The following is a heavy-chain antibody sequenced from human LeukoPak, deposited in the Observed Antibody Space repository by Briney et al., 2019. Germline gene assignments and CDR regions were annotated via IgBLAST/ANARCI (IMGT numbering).Heavy chain of an antibody. Sequence: GGSLRLSCAASGFNVSSNYMNWVRQAPGKGLEWVSVIYSGGSTYYADSVKDRFTISRDNSKNTLYLQMNSLRAEDTAVYYCAKDKLLYYDSSGGLFDYWGQGTLVTVSS. J-gene: IGHJ4*02. CDR1: GFNVSSNY. V-gene: IGHV3-53*01. CDR2: IYSGGST. CDR3: AKDKLLYYDSSGGLFDY. D-gene: IGHD3-22*01.